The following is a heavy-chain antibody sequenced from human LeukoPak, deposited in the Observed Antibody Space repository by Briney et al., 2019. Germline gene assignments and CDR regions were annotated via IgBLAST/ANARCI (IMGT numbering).Heavy chain of an antibody. Sequence: AAVKVSCKASGYTFSNFGISWVRQAPGQGLEWMGWISGNNDNPNYGQKFQGRFTVTSDSTTRTAYMELKRLRSDDTAVYYCARDGTSTDDYWGQGTLVTVST. D-gene: IGHD1-26*01. CDR2: ISGNNDNP. CDR3: ARDGTSTDDY. V-gene: IGHV1-18*01. CDR1: GYTFSNFG. J-gene: IGHJ4*02.